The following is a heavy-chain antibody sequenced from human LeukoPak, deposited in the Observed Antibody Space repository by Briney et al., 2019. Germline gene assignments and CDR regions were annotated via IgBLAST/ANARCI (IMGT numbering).Heavy chain of an antibody. Sequence: PSETLSLTCAVYGGSFSGYYWSWIRQPPGKGLEWIGEINHSGSTNYNPSLKSRVTISADTSKNQFSLKLSSVTAADTAVYYCARGGGSSWELDYWGQGTLVTVSS. CDR2: INHSGST. V-gene: IGHV4-34*01. D-gene: IGHD6-13*01. CDR1: GGSFSGYY. J-gene: IGHJ4*02. CDR3: ARGGGSSWELDY.